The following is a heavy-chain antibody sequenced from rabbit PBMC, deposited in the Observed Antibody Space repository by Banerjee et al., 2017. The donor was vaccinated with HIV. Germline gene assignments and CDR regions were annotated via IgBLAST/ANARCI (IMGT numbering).Heavy chain of an antibody. J-gene: IGHJ4*01. CDR1: GFDLSTYYY. Sequence: QEQLEESGGDLVKPEGSLTLTCTASGFDLSTYYYMCWVRQAPGKGLEWIACIYSASSGTTYYASWAKGRFTISKTSSTTVTLQMTSLTAADTATHFCARDPLYDGSSYFNLWGQGTLVTDS. CDR2: IYSASSGTT. CDR3: ARDPLYDGSSYFNL. V-gene: IGHV1S45*01. D-gene: IGHD8-1*01.